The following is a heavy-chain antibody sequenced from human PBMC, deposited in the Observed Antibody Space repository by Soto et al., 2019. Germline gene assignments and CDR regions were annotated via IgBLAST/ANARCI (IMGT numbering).Heavy chain of an antibody. V-gene: IGHV3-21*01. CDR2: ISSSSSYI. D-gene: IGHD3-3*01. J-gene: IGHJ4*02. Sequence: GGSLRLSCAASGFTFSSYSMNWVRQAPGKGLEWVSSISSSSSYIYYADSVKGRFTISRDNAKNSLYLQMNSLRAEDTVVYYCARAAIWSGYPFDYWGQGTLVTVSS. CDR1: GFTFSSYS. CDR3: ARAAIWSGYPFDY.